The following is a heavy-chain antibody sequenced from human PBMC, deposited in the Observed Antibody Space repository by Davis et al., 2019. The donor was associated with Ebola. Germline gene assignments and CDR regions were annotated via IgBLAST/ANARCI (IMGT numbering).Heavy chain of an antibody. CDR2: IYHSGST. CDR3: ARDVARGWFDP. V-gene: IGHV4-34*11. J-gene: IGHJ5*02. CDR1: GGSFSGYY. Sequence: SETLSLTCAVYGGSFSGYYWSWIRQPPGKGLQWIGSIYHSGSTYYNPSLKSRVTISVDTSKNQFSLKLSSVTAADTAVYYCARDVARGWFDPWGQGTLVTVSS.